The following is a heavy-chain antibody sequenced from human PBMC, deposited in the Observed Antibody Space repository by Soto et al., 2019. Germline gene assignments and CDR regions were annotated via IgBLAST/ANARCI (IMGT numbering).Heavy chain of an antibody. V-gene: IGHV1-18*04. CDR3: ARERDCSSTSCYLLFSGNWFDP. CDR1: GYTFTSYG. J-gene: IGHJ5*02. Sequence: ASVKVSCKASGYTFTSYGISWVRQAPGQGLEWMGWISAYNGNTNYAQKLQGRVTMTTDTSTSIAYMELRSLRSDDTAVYYCARERDCSSTSCYLLFSGNWFDPWGQGTLVTVSS. D-gene: IGHD2-2*01. CDR2: ISAYNGNT.